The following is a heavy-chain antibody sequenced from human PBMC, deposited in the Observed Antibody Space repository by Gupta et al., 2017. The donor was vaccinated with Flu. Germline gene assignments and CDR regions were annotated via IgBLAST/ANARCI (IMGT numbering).Heavy chain of an antibody. Sequence: QVQLVESGGGVVQPGRSLRLSCAASGFTFSSYGMHWVRQAPGKGLEWVAVIWYDGSNKYYADSVKGRFTISRDNSKNTLYLQMNSLRAEDTAVYYCARDRASLEEWELPRGSWFDPWGQGTLVTVSS. CDR1: GFTFSSYG. CDR2: IWYDGSNK. CDR3: ARDRASLEEWELPRGSWFDP. D-gene: IGHD1-26*01. V-gene: IGHV3-33*01. J-gene: IGHJ5*02.